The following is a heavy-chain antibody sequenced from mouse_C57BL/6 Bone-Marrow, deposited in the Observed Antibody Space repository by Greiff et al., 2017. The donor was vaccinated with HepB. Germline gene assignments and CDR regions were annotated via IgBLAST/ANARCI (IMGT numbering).Heavy chain of an antibody. V-gene: IGHV7-1*01. J-gene: IGHJ4*01. CDR2: SRNKAKDYTT. CDR1: GFTFSDFY. Sequence: EVKLMESGGGLVQPGRSLRLSCATSGFTFSDFYMEWVRQAPGKGLEWIAASRNKAKDYTTEYSAPVQGRVIVSRDTSQSILYLQMNALSAEDTAIYYCARRMERYYAMDYWGQGPSVTVSS. D-gene: IGHD2-3*01. CDR3: ARRMERYYAMDY.